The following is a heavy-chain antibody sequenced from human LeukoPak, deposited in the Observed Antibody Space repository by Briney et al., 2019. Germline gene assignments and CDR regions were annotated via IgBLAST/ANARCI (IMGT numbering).Heavy chain of an antibody. CDR3: ARGTERSRYFDY. J-gene: IGHJ4*02. Sequence: ASVKVSCKASGYTFTGYYMHWVRQAPGQGLEWMGWINPNSGGTNYAQKFQGRVTMTRDTSISTAYMELSSLRSEDTAVYYCARGTERSRYFDYWGQGTLVTVSS. CDR1: GYTFTGYY. D-gene: IGHD3-16*02. CDR2: INPNSGGT. V-gene: IGHV1-2*02.